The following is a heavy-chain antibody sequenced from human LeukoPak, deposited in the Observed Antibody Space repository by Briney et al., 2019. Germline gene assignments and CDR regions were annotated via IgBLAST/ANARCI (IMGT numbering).Heavy chain of an antibody. CDR1: GGSISSYY. D-gene: IGHD3-10*01. J-gene: IGHJ5*02. Sequence: PSETLSLTCTVSGGSISSYYWSWIRQPPGKGLEWIGYIYYSGSTNYNLSLKSRVTISVDTSKNQFSLKLSSVTAADTAVYYCARHLGSGRQQRFDPWGQGTLVTVSS. V-gene: IGHV4-59*08. CDR3: ARHLGSGRQQRFDP. CDR2: IYYSGST.